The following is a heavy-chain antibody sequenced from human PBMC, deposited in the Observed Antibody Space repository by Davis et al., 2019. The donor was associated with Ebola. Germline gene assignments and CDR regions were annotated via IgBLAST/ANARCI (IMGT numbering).Heavy chain of an antibody. J-gene: IGHJ5*02. V-gene: IGHV1-69*13. Sequence: SVKVSCKASGGTFSSYAISWVRQAPGQGLEWMGGIIPIFGTANYAQKFQGRVTITADESTSTVYMELSSLRSEDTAVYYCARNTHNWFDPWGQGTLVTVSS. CDR2: IIPIFGTA. CDR1: GGTFSSYA. D-gene: IGHD2-2*02. CDR3: ARNTHNWFDP.